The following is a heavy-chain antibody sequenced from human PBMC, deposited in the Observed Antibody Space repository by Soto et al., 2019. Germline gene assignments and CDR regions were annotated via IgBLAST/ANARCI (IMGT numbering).Heavy chain of an antibody. D-gene: IGHD2-2*01. CDR2: IIPISDTT. Sequence: QVQLVQSGAEVKKPGSSVKVSCKASGGTFSSYAISWVRQVPGQGLEWMGGIIPISDTTNYAQKFQGRVTITADESTSTAYMELRSLRSEDTAVYYCARSQGSSTSLEIYYYYYYGMDVWGQGTTVTVSS. CDR1: GGTFSSYA. J-gene: IGHJ6*02. V-gene: IGHV1-69*01. CDR3: ARSQGSSTSLEIYYYYYYGMDV.